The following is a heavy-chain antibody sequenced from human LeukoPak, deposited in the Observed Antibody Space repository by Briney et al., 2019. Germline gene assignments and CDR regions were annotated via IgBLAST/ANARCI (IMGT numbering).Heavy chain of an antibody. V-gene: IGHV1-46*01. CDR3: AREAVLGGLDV. D-gene: IGHD2-8*02. CDR2: INPSGGST. CDR1: GYTFTNYQ. J-gene: IGHJ6*02. Sequence: ASVKVSCKASGYTFTNYQIHWVRQAPGKGLELMGIINPSGGSTSYAQKFQGRVTMTRDTSTSTVYMELSSLRSEDTAVYYCAREAVLGGLDVWGQGTTVTGFS.